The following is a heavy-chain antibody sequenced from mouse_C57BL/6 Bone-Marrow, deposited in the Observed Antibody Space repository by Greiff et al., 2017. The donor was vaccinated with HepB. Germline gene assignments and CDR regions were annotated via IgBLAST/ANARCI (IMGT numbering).Heavy chain of an antibody. V-gene: IGHV1-15*01. CDR2: IDPETGGT. CDR3: TRGLRLLFDY. CDR1: GYTFTDYE. Sequence: VQLQQSGAELVWPGASVTLSCKASGYTFTDYEMHWVKQTPVHGLEWIGAIDPETGGTAYNQKFKGKAILTADKSSSTAYMELRSLTSEDSAVYYCTRGLRLLFDYWGQGTTLTVSS. J-gene: IGHJ2*01. D-gene: IGHD3-2*02.